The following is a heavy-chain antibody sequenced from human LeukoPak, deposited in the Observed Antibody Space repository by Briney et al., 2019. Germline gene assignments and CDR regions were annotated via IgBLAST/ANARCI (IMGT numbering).Heavy chain of an antibody. CDR3: ARGITMVQGVIMPLDY. CDR2: IYYSGST. Sequence: SETLSLTCTVSGGSISSSSYYWGWIRQPPGKGLEWIGSIYYSGSTYYNPSLKSRVTISVDTSKNQFSLKLSSVTAAGTAVYYCARGITMVQGVIMPLDYWGQGTLVTVSS. D-gene: IGHD3-10*01. V-gene: IGHV4-39*01. CDR1: GGSISSSSYY. J-gene: IGHJ4*02.